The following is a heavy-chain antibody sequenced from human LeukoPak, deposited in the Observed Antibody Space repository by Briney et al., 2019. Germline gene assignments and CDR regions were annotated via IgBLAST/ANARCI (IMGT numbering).Heavy chain of an antibody. CDR2: MYYSRST. CDR1: GGSISSGGYY. Sequence: MSCETLSLACTVYGGSISSGGYYSSWIRQHPGKGLEWIGYMYYSRSTYYNPSLKSRLTISVDDSKHQFALKLSSVTAADTAVYYCARVEKEMGNWNYVSGATGSVDYWGQGTLVTVSS. J-gene: IGHJ4*02. D-gene: IGHD1-7*01. V-gene: IGHV4-31*03. CDR3: ARVEKEMGNWNYVSGATGSVDY.